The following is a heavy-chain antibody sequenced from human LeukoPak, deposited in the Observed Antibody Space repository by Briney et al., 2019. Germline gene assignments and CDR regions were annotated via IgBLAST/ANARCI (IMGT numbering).Heavy chain of an antibody. Sequence: GGSLRLSCAASGFTFSSYGMPWVRQAPGKGLEWVAVISYDGSNKYYADSVKGRFTISRDNSKNTLYLQMNSLRAEDTAVYYCAKGFTIFGVVIDDYYGMDVWGQGTTVTVSS. CDR3: AKGFTIFGVVIDDYYGMDV. V-gene: IGHV3-30*18. CDR1: GFTFSSYG. CDR2: ISYDGSNK. D-gene: IGHD3-3*01. J-gene: IGHJ6*02.